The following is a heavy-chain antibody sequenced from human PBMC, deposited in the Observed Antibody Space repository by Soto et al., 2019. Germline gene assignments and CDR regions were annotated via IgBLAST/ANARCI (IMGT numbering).Heavy chain of an antibody. CDR2: INPNSGGT. CDR1: GYTFTGYY. CDR3: ARDRGSSWYRFDP. D-gene: IGHD6-13*01. V-gene: IGHV1-2*02. J-gene: IGHJ5*02. Sequence: QVQLVQSGAEVKKPGASVKVSCKASGYTFTGYYMHWVRQAPGQGLEWMGWINPNSGGTNYAQKFRGRVTMNRDTSISTAYMELSRLRSDDTAVCYCARDRGSSWYRFDPWGQGTLVTVSS.